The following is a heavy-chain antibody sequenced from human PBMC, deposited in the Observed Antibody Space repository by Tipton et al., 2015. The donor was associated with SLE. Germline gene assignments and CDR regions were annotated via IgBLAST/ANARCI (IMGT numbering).Heavy chain of an antibody. CDR1: GFIFGIFG. D-gene: IGHD4-23*01. J-gene: IGHJ4*02. CDR3: AKDREDRWLGDY. Sequence: SLRLSCAGSGFIFGIFGMHLVRQAPGTGMEGVAFICHDGSNIEYGESVKGRFTISRDNSKNTLYLQVNSLGDEDTAVYYCAKDREDRWLGDYWGQGTLVTVSS. CDR2: ICHDGSNI. V-gene: IGHV3-30*02.